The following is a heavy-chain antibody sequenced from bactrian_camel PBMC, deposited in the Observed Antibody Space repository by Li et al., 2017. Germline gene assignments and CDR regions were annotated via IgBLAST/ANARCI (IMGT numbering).Heavy chain of an antibody. CDR2: ISSDSTT. J-gene: IGHJ4*01. CDR1: GYDFSLMS. CDR3: SAEFGGGTWY. Sequence: HVQLVESGGDSVQSGGSLRLSCAASGYDFSLMSMAWFRQAPGNECELVSTISSDSTTYYANSVQGRFIISQDNAKNTVYLQMNSLKPEDTAIYYCSAEFGGGTWYWGQGTQVTVS. D-gene: IGHD2*01. V-gene: IGHV3S53*01.